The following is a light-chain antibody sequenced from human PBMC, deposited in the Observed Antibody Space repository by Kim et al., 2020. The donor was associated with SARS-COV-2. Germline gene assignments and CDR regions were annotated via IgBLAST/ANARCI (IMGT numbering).Light chain of an antibody. J-gene: IGKJ4*01. CDR2: DAS. Sequence: DIQMTQSPSSLSASVGDRVTITCQASQDISNYLNWYQQKPGKAPKLLIYDASNLETGVPSRFSGSGSGTDFTFTISSLQPEDIATYYCQQYDNPSELTFGGGTKVEIK. CDR3: QQYDNPSELT. V-gene: IGKV1-33*01. CDR1: QDISNY.